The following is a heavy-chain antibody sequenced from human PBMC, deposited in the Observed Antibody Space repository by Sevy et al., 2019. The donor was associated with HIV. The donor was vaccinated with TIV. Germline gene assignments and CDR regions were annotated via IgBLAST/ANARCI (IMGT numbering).Heavy chain of an antibody. D-gene: IGHD3-3*01. CDR3: ARDPPERFLEWSLGFYYMDV. CDR2: ISSSSFYV. CDR1: GFTFSSYS. J-gene: IGHJ6*03. V-gene: IGHV3-21*01. Sequence: GGSLRLSCAASGFTFSSYSMNWVRQAPGKGLEWVSSISSSSFYVYYADSVKGRFTISRDNAKNSLYLQMNSLRAEDTAVYYCARDPPERFLEWSLGFYYMDVWGKGTTVTVSS.